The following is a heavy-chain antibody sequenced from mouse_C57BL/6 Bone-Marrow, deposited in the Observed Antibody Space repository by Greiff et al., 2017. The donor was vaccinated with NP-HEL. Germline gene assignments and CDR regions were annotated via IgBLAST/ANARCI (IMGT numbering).Heavy chain of an antibody. CDR1: GYAFSSSW. CDR2: IYPGDGDT. CDR3: AGDYDEGACHYFDY. Sequence: QVQLQQSGPELVKPGASVKISCKASGYAFSSSWMNWVKQRPGKGLEWIGRIYPGDGDTNYNGKFKGKATLTADKSSSTAYMQLSSLTSEDSAVYFCAGDYDEGACHYFDYWGQGTTLTVSS. J-gene: IGHJ2*01. V-gene: IGHV1-82*01. D-gene: IGHD2-4*01.